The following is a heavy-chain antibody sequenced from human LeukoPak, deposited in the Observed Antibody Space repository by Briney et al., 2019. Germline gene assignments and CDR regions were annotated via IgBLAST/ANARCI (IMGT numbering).Heavy chain of an antibody. Sequence: SETLSLTRTVSGGSISSSSYYWGWIRQPPGKGLEWIGSIYYSGNTYYNPSLKSRVTISVDTSKNQFSLKLTSVTAADTAVYYCARRTGTTWAYFDYWGQGSLFTISS. CDR2: IYYSGNT. CDR1: GGSISSSSYY. D-gene: IGHD1-7*01. J-gene: IGHJ4*02. CDR3: ARRTGTTWAYFDY. V-gene: IGHV4-39*01.